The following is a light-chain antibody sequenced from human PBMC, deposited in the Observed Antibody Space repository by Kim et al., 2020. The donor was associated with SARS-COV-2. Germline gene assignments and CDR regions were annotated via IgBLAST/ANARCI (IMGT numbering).Light chain of an antibody. CDR3: QQYNNWPGT. CDR1: QSVSSN. J-gene: IGKJ2*02. CDR2: GAS. V-gene: IGKV3-15*01. Sequence: ERVMTQFPATLSVSPGERVTLSCRASQSVSSNLAWYQQKPGQAPRLLMYGASTRATGIPARFGGRGSGIEFTLTISSLQSEDFAVYFCQQYNNWPGTFGQGTKLEI.